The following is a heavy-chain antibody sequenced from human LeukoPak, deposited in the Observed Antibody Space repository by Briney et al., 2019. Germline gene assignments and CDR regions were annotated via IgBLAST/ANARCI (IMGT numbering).Heavy chain of an antibody. CDR1: GVSISGYY. CDR3: ARFPSYDPHRMDV. D-gene: IGHD3-22*01. V-gene: IGHV4-59*01. Sequence: SETLSLTCTVSGVSISGYYWSWIRQPPGKGLEWIGYIYYSGSTNYNPSLKSRVTISVDTSKNQFSLKLSSVTAADTAVYYCARFPSYDPHRMDVWGQGTTVTVSS. J-gene: IGHJ6*02. CDR2: IYYSGST.